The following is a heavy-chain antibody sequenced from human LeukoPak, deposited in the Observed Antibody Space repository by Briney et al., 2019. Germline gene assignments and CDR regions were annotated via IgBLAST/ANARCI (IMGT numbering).Heavy chain of an antibody. CDR1: GFTFSSYA. J-gene: IGHJ4*02. D-gene: IGHD3-3*01. CDR3: ARPQGFFAANFDY. Sequence: GGSLRLSCAASGFTFSSYAMHWVRQARGEGLEWVAPISYDGSNKYHAASVKRRYTISRDNTKTTLYLEMNSVRGEETAVCYGARPQGFFAANFDYWGQGNLVTVSS. V-gene: IGHV3-30*04. CDR2: ISYDGSNK.